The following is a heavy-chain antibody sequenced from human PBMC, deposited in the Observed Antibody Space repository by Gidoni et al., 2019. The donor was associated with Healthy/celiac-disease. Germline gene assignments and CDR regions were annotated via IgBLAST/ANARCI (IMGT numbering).Heavy chain of an antibody. D-gene: IGHD3-22*01. CDR1: GFTFSGSA. J-gene: IGHJ5*02. CDR2: IRSKANSYAT. CDR3: TRPVGSSGYYYGSFDP. V-gene: IGHV3-73*02. Sequence: EVQLVESGGGLVQPGGSLKLSCAASGFTFSGSAMHWVRQASGKGLEWVGRIRSKANSYATAYAASVKGRFTISRDDSKNTAYLQMNSLKTEDTAVYYCTRPVGSSGYYYGSFDPWGQGTLVTVSS.